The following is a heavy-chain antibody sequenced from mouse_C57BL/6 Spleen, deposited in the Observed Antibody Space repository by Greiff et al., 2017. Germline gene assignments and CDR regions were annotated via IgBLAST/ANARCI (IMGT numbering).Heavy chain of an antibody. V-gene: IGHV6-6*01. Sequence: EVKLVESGGGLVQPGGSMKLSCAASGFTFSDAWMDWVRQSPEKGLEWVAEIRNKANNHATYYAESVKGRFTISSDDSKSSVYLQMNSLRAEDTGIYYCTSLTGSHYYAMDYWGQGTSVTVSS. J-gene: IGHJ4*01. CDR1: GFTFSDAW. CDR2: IRNKANNHAT. CDR3: TSLTGSHYYAMDY. D-gene: IGHD4-1*01.